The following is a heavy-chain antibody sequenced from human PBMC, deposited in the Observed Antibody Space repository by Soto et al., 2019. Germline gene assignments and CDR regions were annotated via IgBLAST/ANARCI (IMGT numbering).Heavy chain of an antibody. D-gene: IGHD3-9*01. CDR3: ASGYYDILTGYSYYFDY. J-gene: IGHJ4*02. CDR1: GGTFSSYA. Sequence: GASVKVSCKASGGTFSSYAISWVLQAPGQGLEWMGGIIPIFGTANYAQKFQGRVTITADESTSTAYMELSSLRSEDTAVYYCASGYYDILTGYSYYFDYWGQGTLVTVSS. CDR2: IIPIFGTA. V-gene: IGHV1-69*13.